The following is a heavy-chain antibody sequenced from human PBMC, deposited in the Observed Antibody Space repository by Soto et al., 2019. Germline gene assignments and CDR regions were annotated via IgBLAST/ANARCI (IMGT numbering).Heavy chain of an antibody. J-gene: IGHJ3*02. CDR2: IYSGGST. V-gene: IGHV3-66*01. Sequence: EVQLVESGGGLVQPGGSPRLSCAASGFTVSSNYMSWVRQAPGKGLEWVSVIYSGGSTYYADSVKGRFTISRDNSKNTLYLQMNSLRAEDTAVYYCARDHKGRGLRIDAFDIWGQGTMVTVSS. D-gene: IGHD5-12*01. CDR3: ARDHKGRGLRIDAFDI. CDR1: GFTVSSNY.